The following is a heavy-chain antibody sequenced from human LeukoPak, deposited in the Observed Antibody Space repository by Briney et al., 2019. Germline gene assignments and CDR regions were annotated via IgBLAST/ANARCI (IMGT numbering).Heavy chain of an antibody. CDR2: ISAYNGNT. D-gene: IGHD3-10*01. J-gene: IGHJ4*02. CDR1: GYTFINYG. V-gene: IGHV1-18*01. Sequence: ASVKVSCKASGYTFINYGINLVRQAPGQGLEWMGWISAYNGNTNYAQSLQGRVTMTTDTSTSTVYMEMRSLTSDDTAVYYCARDLDQYNGRFGGFGHDFWGQGTLVTVSS. CDR3: ARDLDQYNGRFGGFGHDF.